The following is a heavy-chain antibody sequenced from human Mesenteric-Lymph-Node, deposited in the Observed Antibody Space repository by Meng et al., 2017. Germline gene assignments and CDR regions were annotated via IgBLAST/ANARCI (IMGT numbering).Heavy chain of an antibody. V-gene: IGHV4-34*01. CDR2: INHSGST. Sequence: VQAQQGGPGLLKPSEPRSLTCAVFGGSFSGYYWSWIRQPPGKGLGWIGEINHSGSTNYNPSLKSRVTISVDTSKNQFSLKLSSVTAADTAVYYCARGLVRGVIIINWFDPWGQGTLVTVSS. CDR1: GGSFSGYY. J-gene: IGHJ5*02. CDR3: ARGLVRGVIIINWFDP. D-gene: IGHD3-10*01.